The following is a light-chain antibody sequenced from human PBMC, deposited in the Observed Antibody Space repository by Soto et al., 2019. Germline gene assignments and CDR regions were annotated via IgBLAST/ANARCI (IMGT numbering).Light chain of an antibody. Sequence: DIVMTQSPDSLAVSLGERATINCKSSQSVLYSSNNKNYLAWYEQKPGQPPKLLIYWASTRESALPHQFSCSCSGTDFPPPTPTLHLEAVGLNYCQQYYSTPHTLGGRTKVDIK. CDR3: QQYYSTPHT. V-gene: IGKV4-1*01. CDR1: QSVLYSSNNKNY. J-gene: IGKJ4*01. CDR2: WAS.